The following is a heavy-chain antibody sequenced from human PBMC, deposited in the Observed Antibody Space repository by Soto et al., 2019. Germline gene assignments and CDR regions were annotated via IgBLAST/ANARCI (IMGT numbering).Heavy chain of an antibody. V-gene: IGHV1-3*04. Sequence: ASVKVSCKASGYTFTTYAIHWVRQAPGQRPAWMGWINTGNGNTRYSQKFQGRVTFARDTLATTVYLELSSLKSEDTAVYYCASASSIVLRSFFEYWGQGSLVTVSS. CDR1: GYTFTTYA. D-gene: IGHD2-8*01. J-gene: IGHJ4*02. CDR3: ASASSIVLRSFFEY. CDR2: INTGNGNT.